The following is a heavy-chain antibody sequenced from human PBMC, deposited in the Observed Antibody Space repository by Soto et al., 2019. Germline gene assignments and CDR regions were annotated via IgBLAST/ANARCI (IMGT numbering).Heavy chain of an antibody. D-gene: IGHD4-17*01. V-gene: IGHV3-23*01. CDR3: TRDPNGDHIGAFDF. J-gene: IGHJ3*01. CDR1: EFTFSAYA. Sequence: EVQVLESGGGLVQPGGSLRLSCSTSEFTFSAYAMTWVRQPPGEGLEWVASISGSGGDTSYADSVKGRFSIFRDNSKNTLYLRMYSLRVEDTAVYYCTRDPNGDHIGAFDFWVQGILVTVSS. CDR2: ISGSGGDT.